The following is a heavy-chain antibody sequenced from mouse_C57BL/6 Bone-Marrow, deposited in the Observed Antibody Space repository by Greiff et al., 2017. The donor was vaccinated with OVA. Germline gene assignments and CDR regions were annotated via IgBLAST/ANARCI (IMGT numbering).Heavy chain of an antibody. CDR2: FHPYNDDT. J-gene: IGHJ3*01. Sequence: QVHVKQSGAELVKPGASVKMSCKASGYTFTTYPIEWMKQNHGKSLEWIGNFHPYNDDTKYNEKFKGKATLTVEKSSSTVYLELSRLTSDDSAVYYCARGDGNSTWFAYWGQGTLVTVSA. V-gene: IGHV1-47*01. D-gene: IGHD2-1*01. CDR1: GYTFTTYP. CDR3: ARGDGNSTWFAY.